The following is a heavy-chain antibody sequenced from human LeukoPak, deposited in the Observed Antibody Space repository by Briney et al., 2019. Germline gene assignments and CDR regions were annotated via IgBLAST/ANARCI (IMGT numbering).Heavy chain of an antibody. CDR2: VYSGGST. V-gene: IGHV3-53*01. CDR3: AREQPPGVYFDY. Sequence: GGSLRLSCAASVFTVSNNYMSWVRQAPGKGLEWVSFVYSGGSTYYADSVKGRFTISRDNSKNTLYLQMNSLRADDTAVYYCAREQPPGVYFDYWGQGTLVTVSS. CDR1: VFTVSNNY. J-gene: IGHJ4*02. D-gene: IGHD3-10*01.